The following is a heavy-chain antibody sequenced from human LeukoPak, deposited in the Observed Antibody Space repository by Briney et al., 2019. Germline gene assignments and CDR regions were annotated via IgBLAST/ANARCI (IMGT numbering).Heavy chain of an antibody. CDR3: ARNYGANNYLAY. D-gene: IGHD4-17*01. J-gene: IGHJ4*02. V-gene: IGHV3-48*04. CDR1: GFTFSSYS. Sequence: PGGSLRLSCATSGFTFSSYSMNWVRQAPGKGLEWVAYISSRSTAKYYTDSVKGRFTISRDNAKKTLLLQMSSLRADDTAVYFCARNYGANNYLAYWGKGTLVTVSS. CDR2: ISSRSTAK.